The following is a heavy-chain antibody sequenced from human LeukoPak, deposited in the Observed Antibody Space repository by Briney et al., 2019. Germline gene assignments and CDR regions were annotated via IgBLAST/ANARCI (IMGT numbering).Heavy chain of an antibody. J-gene: IGHJ5*02. CDR1: GYSISSGYY. V-gene: IGHV4-38-2*02. CDR2: IYHSGST. CDR3: ARGGGYDILIFDP. D-gene: IGHD3-9*01. Sequence: SETLSLTCTVSGYSISSGYYWGWIRQPPGKGLEWIGSIYHSGSTYYNPSLKSRVTISVDRSKNQFSLKLSSVTAADTAVYYCARGGGYDILIFDPWGQGTLVTVSS.